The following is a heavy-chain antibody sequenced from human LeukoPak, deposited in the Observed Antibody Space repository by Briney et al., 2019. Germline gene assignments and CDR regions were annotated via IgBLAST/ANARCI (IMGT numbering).Heavy chain of an antibody. V-gene: IGHV3-53*01. CDR1: GFTVSSNY. J-gene: IGHJ4*02. D-gene: IGHD6-19*01. CDR3: AKWRRGGWSLDY. Sequence: GGSLGLSCAASGFTVSSNYMAWVRQAPGKGLEWVSVIYSGGGTYYADSVKGRFTISRDNFKNTLYLQMNSLRAEDTAVYYCAKWRRGGWSLDYWGQGTLVTVSS. CDR2: IYSGGGT.